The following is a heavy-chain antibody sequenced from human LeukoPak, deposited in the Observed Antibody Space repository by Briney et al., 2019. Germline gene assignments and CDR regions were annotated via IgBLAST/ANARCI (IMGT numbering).Heavy chain of an antibody. D-gene: IGHD3-22*01. V-gene: IGHV4-4*09. CDR2: IYTSGST. CDR3: ARNPPYYYDSSGYDHYYYYYMDV. J-gene: IGHJ6*03. Sequence: PSETLSLTCTVSGGSISSYYWSWIRQPPGKGLEWIGYIYTSGSTNYNPSPKSRVTISVDTSKNQFSLKLSSVTAADTAVYYCARNPPYYYDSSGYDHYYYYYMDVWGKGTTVTVSS. CDR1: GGSISSYY.